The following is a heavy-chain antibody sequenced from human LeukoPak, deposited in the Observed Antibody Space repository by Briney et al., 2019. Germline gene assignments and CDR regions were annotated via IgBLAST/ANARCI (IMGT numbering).Heavy chain of an antibody. CDR2: IRSSSTSI. D-gene: IGHD2-15*01. CDR3: ARVGGAILLVGEDGMDV. Sequence: GGSLRLSCAASGFTFSTYSMRWVRQAPGKGLEWVSDIRSSSTSIYYADSVKGRFTISRENAKDSLYLQMNSLRAEDTAVYYCARVGGAILLVGEDGMDVWGQGTTVTVSS. CDR1: GFTFSTYS. V-gene: IGHV3-48*04. J-gene: IGHJ6*02.